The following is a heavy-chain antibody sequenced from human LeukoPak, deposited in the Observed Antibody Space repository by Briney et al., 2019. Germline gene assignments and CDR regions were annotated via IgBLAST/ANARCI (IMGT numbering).Heavy chain of an antibody. CDR1: GFTFSDYS. CDR2: ISSSSSYT. J-gene: IGHJ3*02. Sequence: PGGSLRLSCEASGFTFSDYSMNWVRQAPGKGLGWVSSISSSSSYTYYAESLKGRFTISRANAKNSLYLQMNSLRAGDTAVYYCARVYYDSSGYGRDAFDIWGQGTMVTVSS. CDR3: ARVYYDSSGYGRDAFDI. D-gene: IGHD3-22*01. V-gene: IGHV3-21*01.